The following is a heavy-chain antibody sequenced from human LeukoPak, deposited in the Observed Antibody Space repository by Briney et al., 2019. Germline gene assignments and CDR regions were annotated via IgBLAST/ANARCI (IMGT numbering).Heavy chain of an antibody. D-gene: IGHD5-12*01. J-gene: IGHJ3*02. CDR1: GGSISRYY. CDR3: ARTLPKKWPKDAFDI. Sequence: SETLSLTCTVSGGSISRYYWSWIRHPPGKGLEWIGYIYYSGSTNYNPCLKSRVTISVDTSKNQFSLKLSSVTAADTAVYYCARTLPKKWPKDAFDIWSQGTMVTVSS. CDR2: IYYSGST. V-gene: IGHV4-59*12.